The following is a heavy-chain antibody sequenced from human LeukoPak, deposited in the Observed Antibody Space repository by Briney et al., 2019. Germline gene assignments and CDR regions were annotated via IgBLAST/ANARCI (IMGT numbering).Heavy chain of an antibody. D-gene: IGHD5-12*01. CDR2: ISSSSSYI. CDR1: GFTISSYS. V-gene: IGHV3-21*01. Sequence: GGSLRLSCAASGFTISSYSMNWVRQAPGKGLEWVSSISSSSSYIYYADSVKGRFTISRDNAKNSLYLQMNSLRAEDTAVYYCARLPTRYSGYDYSGEFDYWGQGTLVTVSS. J-gene: IGHJ4*02. CDR3: ARLPTRYSGYDYSGEFDY.